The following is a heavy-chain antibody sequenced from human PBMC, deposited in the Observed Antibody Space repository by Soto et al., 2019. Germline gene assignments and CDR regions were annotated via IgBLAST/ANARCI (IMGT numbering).Heavy chain of an antibody. V-gene: IGHV1-69*01. CDR1: GGTFSSSA. CDR2: VIPDLVTT. J-gene: IGHJ6*02. Sequence: QVQLVQSGAEVKKPGSSMKVSCKASGGTFSSSAISWVRQAPGQGLEWMGGVIPDLVTTNYAQKFQGRVTITADESTSKAYMELRSLRSEDTAVYYCARGYYGAGRQDYYYYYALDVWGQGTTVTVSS. D-gene: IGHD3-10*01. CDR3: ARGYYGAGRQDYYYYYALDV.